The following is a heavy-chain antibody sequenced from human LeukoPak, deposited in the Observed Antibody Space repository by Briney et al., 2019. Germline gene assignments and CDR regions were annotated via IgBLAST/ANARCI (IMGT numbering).Heavy chain of an antibody. CDR3: ARVASTTRRHDAFDM. CDR1: GYTFTSYD. CDR2: MNPNSGNT. D-gene: IGHD1-1*01. J-gene: IGHJ3*02. Sequence: ASVKVSCKASGYTFTSYDINWVRQATGQGLEWMGWMNPNSGNTGYAQKFQGRVTMTRNTPISTAYMELSRLRSDDTAVYYCARVASTTRRHDAFDMWGQGTMVTVSS. V-gene: IGHV1-8*01.